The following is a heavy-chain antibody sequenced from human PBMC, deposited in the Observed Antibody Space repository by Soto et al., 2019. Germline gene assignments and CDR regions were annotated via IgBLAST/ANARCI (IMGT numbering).Heavy chain of an antibody. CDR1: GFIFNEYG. J-gene: IGHJ4*02. CDR3: ARWGCSGSNCNLNQRSFGL. V-gene: IGHV3-33*03. Sequence: QVHLVESGGGVVQPGRSLRLSCAASGFIFNEYGMHWVRQAPGKGLEWVAVIWYDGSNKYYADSVKGRFTFSRDNSKNTMSLQMNSLRVEDTAVYYCARWGCSGSNCNLNQRSFGLWGQGTLVTVSS. CDR2: IWYDGSNK. D-gene: IGHD2-15*01.